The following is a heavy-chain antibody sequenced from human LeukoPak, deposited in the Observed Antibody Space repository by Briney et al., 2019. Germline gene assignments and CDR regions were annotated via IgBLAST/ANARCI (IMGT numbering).Heavy chain of an antibody. V-gene: IGHV3-66*01. CDR2: IENVGFT. CDR1: GFTVHNNH. Sequence: GGSLRLSWVVSGFTVHNNHVSWVRQAPGKGLEWVSQIENVGFTHYADSVKGRFTISRDNSENTIYLQMNSLRAEDTALYYCLGYGGNSFWGQGTLVTVSS. J-gene: IGHJ4*02. CDR3: LGYGGNSF. D-gene: IGHD4-23*01.